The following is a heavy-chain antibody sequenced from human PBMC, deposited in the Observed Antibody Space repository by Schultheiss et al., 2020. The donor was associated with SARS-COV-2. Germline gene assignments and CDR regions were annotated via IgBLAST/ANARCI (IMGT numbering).Heavy chain of an antibody. Sequence: SQTLSLTCTVSGDSISNYYWSWIRQPPGKGLEWIGYIYYSGSTEYNPSLKSRVTISVDTSKNQFSLKLSSVTAADTAVYYCAKQQLGSRSAFDYWGQGTLVTVSS. D-gene: IGHD6-13*01. CDR2: IYYSGST. CDR1: GDSISNYY. CDR3: AKQQLGSRSAFDY. V-gene: IGHV4-59*08. J-gene: IGHJ4*02.